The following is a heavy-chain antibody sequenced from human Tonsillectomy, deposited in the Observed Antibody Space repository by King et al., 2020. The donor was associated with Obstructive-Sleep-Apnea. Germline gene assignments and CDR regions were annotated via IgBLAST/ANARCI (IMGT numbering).Heavy chain of an antibody. D-gene: IGHD3-9*01. Sequence: QLVQSGGGVVQPGRSLRLSCAASGFTFRSYGMHWVRQAPGNGLEWVAVIWYDGSNKYYADSVKGRFTISRDNSKNTLYLQMNSLRAEDTAVYYCARDGRGDVLRYFDLAYWGQGTLVTVSS. J-gene: IGHJ4*02. V-gene: IGHV3-33*01. CDR2: IWYDGSNK. CDR1: GFTFRSYG. CDR3: ARDGRGDVLRYFDLAY.